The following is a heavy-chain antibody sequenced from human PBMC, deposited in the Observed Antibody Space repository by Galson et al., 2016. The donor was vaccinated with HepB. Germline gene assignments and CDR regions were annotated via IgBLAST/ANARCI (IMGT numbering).Heavy chain of an antibody. J-gene: IGHJ3*02. CDR2: LYSGGTT. CDR3: ASVLIAVADALHI. Sequence: SLRLSCAASGFIVSTNYMSWVRQAPGKGLEWVSILYSGGTTYYADSVKGRFTMYRDNSKNTLYLQMNSLRAEDTAVYYCASVLIAVADALHIWGQGTMVTVSS. CDR1: GFIVSTNY. D-gene: IGHD6-19*01. V-gene: IGHV3-53*01.